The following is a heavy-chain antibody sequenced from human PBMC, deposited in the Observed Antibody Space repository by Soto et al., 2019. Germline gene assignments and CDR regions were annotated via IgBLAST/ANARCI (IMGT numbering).Heavy chain of an antibody. CDR1: GFTFSSYS. J-gene: IGHJ6*02. CDR2: ISSSSSYI. Sequence: PGGSLRLSCAASGFTFSSYSMNWVRQAPGKGLEWVSSISSSSSYIYYADSVKGRFTISRDNAKNSLYLQMNSLRAEDTAVYYCAIDRADYRTYYYYGMDVWGQGTTVTVSS. D-gene: IGHD1-7*01. CDR3: AIDRADYRTYYYYGMDV. V-gene: IGHV3-21*01.